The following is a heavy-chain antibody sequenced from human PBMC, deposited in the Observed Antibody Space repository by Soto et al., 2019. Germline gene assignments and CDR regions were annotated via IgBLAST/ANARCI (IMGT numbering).Heavy chain of an antibody. V-gene: IGHV4-31*03. D-gene: IGHD2-2*01. CDR1: GGSISSGGYY. Sequence: PSEDPSLTCTVSGGSISSGGYYWSWIRQHPGKGLEWIGYIYYSGSTYYNPSLKSRVTISVDTSKNQFSLKLSSVTAADTAVYYCATNPKVGYCSSTSCEPTDAFDIWGQGTMVTVSS. J-gene: IGHJ3*02. CDR3: ATNPKVGYCSSTSCEPTDAFDI. CDR2: IYYSGST.